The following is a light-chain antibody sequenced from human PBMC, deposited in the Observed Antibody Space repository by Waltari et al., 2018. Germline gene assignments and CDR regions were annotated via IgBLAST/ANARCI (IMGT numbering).Light chain of an antibody. CDR3: QQSYSTPPT. CDR1: QSISSD. J-gene: IGKJ4*01. Sequence: DIQMTHSPSSLSAYVGDRVTITCRASQSISSDLNWYQQKPGKAPKLLISGTSNLQSGVPSGFSGSGSGTDFTLTINSLQPLDSATYYCQQSYSTPPTFGGGTKVEI. V-gene: IGKV1-39*01. CDR2: GTS.